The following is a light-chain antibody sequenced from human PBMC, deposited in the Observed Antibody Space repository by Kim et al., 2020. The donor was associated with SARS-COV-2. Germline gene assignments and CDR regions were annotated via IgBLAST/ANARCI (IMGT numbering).Light chain of an antibody. Sequence: SPGERATLSCRASQSVSSSYLAWYQQQPGQAPRLLIYGSSSRATGIPDRFSGSGSGTDFTLTISRLEPEDFAVYYCQQYGSSPLTFGGGTKVDIK. J-gene: IGKJ4*01. CDR1: QSVSSSY. CDR3: QQYGSSPLT. V-gene: IGKV3-20*01. CDR2: GSS.